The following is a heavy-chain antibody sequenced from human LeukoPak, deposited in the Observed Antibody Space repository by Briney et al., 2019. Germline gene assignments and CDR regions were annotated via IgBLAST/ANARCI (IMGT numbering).Heavy chain of an antibody. CDR2: INPICPTT. J-gene: IGHJ5*02. CDR3: ATGRVSDTAFVTGFDP. V-gene: IGHV1-69*05. Sequence: SVKVSCKASGDTFSGYDISWVRQAPGQGLEWMGGINPICPTTNYAQKFQGRLTITTDEFTTTAYMELSSLRSDDTAVYYCATGRVSDTAFVTGFDPWGQGTLVTVSS. CDR1: GDTFSGYD. D-gene: IGHD5-18*01.